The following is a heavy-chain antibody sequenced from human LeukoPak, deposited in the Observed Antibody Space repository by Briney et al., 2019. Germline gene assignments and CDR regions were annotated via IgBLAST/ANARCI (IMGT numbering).Heavy chain of an antibody. Sequence: PSETLSLTCTVSGGFLSNYYWSWIRQPPGKGLEWIGHIHDSGSTTYNPSLKSRVTISVDTSKNQFSLKLSSVTAADTAVYYCARGRIGGPKAPFDYWGQGTLVTISS. CDR3: ARGRIGGPKAPFDY. J-gene: IGHJ4*02. CDR1: GGFLSNYY. V-gene: IGHV4-59*01. CDR2: IHDSGST. D-gene: IGHD3-16*01.